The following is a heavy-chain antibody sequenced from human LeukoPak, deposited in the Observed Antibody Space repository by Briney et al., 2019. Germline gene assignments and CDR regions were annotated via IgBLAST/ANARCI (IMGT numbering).Heavy chain of an antibody. V-gene: IGHV4-30-4*08. CDR3: ARGGVGAAPAGYYYYMVV. D-gene: IGHD1-26*01. CDR2: IYSSGST. J-gene: IGHJ6*03. Sequence: LVNPTQTLTLTCTFYVFSLSTSGMCGSWIRQPPVKGLEWTRNIYSSGSTYYNTSLKSRVTISVDTSKNQFSLKLSSVTAADTAVYYCARGGVGAAPAGYYYYMVVWGKGTTVTVSS. CDR1: VFSLSTSGMC.